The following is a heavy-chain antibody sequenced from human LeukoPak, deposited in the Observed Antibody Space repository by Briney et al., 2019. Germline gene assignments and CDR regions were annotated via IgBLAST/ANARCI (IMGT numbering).Heavy chain of an antibody. CDR3: ARDLEVGAVGAFDI. D-gene: IGHD1-26*01. Sequence: PGGSLRLSCAASGFTFDDYAMHWVRQAPGKGLEWVSGISWNSIRIGYADSVKGRFTISRDNAKNSLYLEMNSLRTEDTALYYCARDLEVGAVGAFDIWGQGTMVTVSS. CDR1: GFTFDDYA. J-gene: IGHJ3*02. V-gene: IGHV3-9*01. CDR2: ISWNSIRI.